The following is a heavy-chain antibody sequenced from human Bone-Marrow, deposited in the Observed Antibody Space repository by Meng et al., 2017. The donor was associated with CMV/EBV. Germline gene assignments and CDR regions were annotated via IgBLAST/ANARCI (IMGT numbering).Heavy chain of an antibody. D-gene: IGHD3-22*01. CDR2: INHSGST. J-gene: IGHJ4*02. Sequence: VYGGSFSGYYWSWIHRPPGKGLEWIGEINHSGSTNCNPSLKSRVTISVDTSKNQFSLKLSSVTAADTAVYYCARGGGYYYRDRYFDYWGQGTLVTVSS. CDR1: GGSFSGYY. V-gene: IGHV4-34*01. CDR3: ARGGGYYYRDRYFDY.